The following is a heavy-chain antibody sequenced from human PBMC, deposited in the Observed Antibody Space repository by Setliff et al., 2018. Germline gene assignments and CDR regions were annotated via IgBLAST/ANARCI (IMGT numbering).Heavy chain of an antibody. Sequence: GGSLRLSCAASGFTFSDHYMDWVRQAPGKGLEWVGRSRDKASGFTTEYAASVKGRFSVSRDNSKNSLYLQMNSLKTEDTAVYFCVRTVVPGYYFDSWGQGTLVTVSS. CDR3: VRTVVPGYYFDS. CDR1: GFTFSDHY. D-gene: IGHD3-10*01. J-gene: IGHJ4*02. V-gene: IGHV3-72*01. CDR2: SRDKASGFTT.